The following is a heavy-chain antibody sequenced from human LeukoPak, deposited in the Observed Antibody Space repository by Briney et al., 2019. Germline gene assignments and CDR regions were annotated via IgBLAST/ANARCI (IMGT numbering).Heavy chain of an antibody. CDR3: AKDYSGYDEGDAFDI. CDR1: GFTFSSYG. D-gene: IGHD5-12*01. Sequence: GGSLRLSCAASGFTFSSYGMHWVRQAPGKGLEWVAVISYDGSNKYYADPVKGRFTISRDNSKNTLYLQMNSLRAEDTAVYYCAKDYSGYDEGDAFDIWGQGTMVTVSS. J-gene: IGHJ3*02. CDR2: ISYDGSNK. V-gene: IGHV3-30*18.